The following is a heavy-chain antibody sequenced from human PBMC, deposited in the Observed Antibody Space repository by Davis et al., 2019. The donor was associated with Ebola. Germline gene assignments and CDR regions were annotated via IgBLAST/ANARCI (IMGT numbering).Heavy chain of an antibody. Sequence: GESLNISCVTSGFTFTSYSFNWIRQTPGKGLEWIAHINTRGDARVYADSVRGRFTISRDDAANSLSLQMDSLKHEDTAVYYCVRDYLFAFDSWGQGTPVTVSS. CDR1: GFTFTSYS. V-gene: IGHV3-48*02. CDR2: INTRGDAR. D-gene: IGHD3-10*02. J-gene: IGHJ4*02. CDR3: VRDYLFAFDS.